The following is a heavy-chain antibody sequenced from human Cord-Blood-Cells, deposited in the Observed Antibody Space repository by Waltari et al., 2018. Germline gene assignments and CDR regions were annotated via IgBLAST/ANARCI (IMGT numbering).Heavy chain of an antibody. CDR1: GFIFSSYW. Sequence: EVQLVESGGGLVEPGGSLRLSWAASGFIFSSYWMSWVRQAPGKGLEWVANIKQDGSGKYYVDSVKGRFTISRDNAKNSLYLQMNSLRAEDTAVYYCAREGGIAAAGDYWGQGTLVTVSS. J-gene: IGHJ4*02. V-gene: IGHV3-7*01. CDR3: AREGGIAAAGDY. D-gene: IGHD6-13*01. CDR2: IKQDGSGK.